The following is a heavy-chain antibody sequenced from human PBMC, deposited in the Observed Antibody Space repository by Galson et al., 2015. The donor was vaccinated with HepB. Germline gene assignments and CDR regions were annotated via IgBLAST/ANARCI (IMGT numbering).Heavy chain of an antibody. CDR3: ARDLTDTYYYDSSGYLEYFQH. CDR2: INPNSGGT. Sequence: SVKVSCKASGYTFTGYYMHWVRQAPGQGLEWMGWINPNSGGTNYAQKFQGRVTMTRDTSISTAYMELSRLRSDDTAVYYCARDLTDTYYYDSSGYLEYFQHWGQGTLVTVSS. CDR1: GYTFTGYY. J-gene: IGHJ1*01. V-gene: IGHV1-2*02. D-gene: IGHD3-22*01.